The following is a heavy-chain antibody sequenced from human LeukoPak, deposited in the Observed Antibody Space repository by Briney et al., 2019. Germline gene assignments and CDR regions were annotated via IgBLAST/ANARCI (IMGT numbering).Heavy chain of an antibody. CDR3: ARMVLYGYSSSLWYFDY. V-gene: IGHV1-69*01. J-gene: IGHJ4*02. Sequence: GSSVKVSCKASGGTFSSYAISWVRQAPGQGLEWMGGIIPIFGTANYAQKFQGRVTITADESTSTAYMELSSLRSEDTAVYYCARMVLYGYSSSLWYFDYWGQGTLVTVSS. D-gene: IGHD6-13*01. CDR1: GGTFSSYA. CDR2: IIPIFGTA.